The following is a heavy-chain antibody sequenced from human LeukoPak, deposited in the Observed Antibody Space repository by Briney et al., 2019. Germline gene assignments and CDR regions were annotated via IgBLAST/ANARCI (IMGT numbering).Heavy chain of an antibody. Sequence: GGSLRLSCAASGFTFSSYEMNWVRQAPGKGLEWVSYISSSGSTIYYADSVKGRFTISRDNAKNSLYLQMNSLRAEDTAVYYCARSAEMATIPYFDYWGQGTLVTVSS. J-gene: IGHJ4*02. CDR2: ISSSGSTI. CDR1: GFTFSSYE. V-gene: IGHV3-48*03. CDR3: ARSAEMATIPYFDY. D-gene: IGHD5-24*01.